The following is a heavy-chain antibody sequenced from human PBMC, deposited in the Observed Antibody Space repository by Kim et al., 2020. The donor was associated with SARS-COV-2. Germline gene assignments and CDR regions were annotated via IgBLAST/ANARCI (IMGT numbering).Heavy chain of an antibody. CDR3: VRRRAGSRSYSDPFDL. D-gene: IGHD3-10*01. Sequence: GGSLRLSCVASGFTFSNYDMHWVRQVRGKGLEWVSAIDRVGGLYYPGSVEGRTTISREDAKNSLYLQLNNLRVGDTAVYYCVRRRAGSRSYSDPFDLWGQGTVVTVSS. V-gene: IGHV3-13*04. J-gene: IGHJ3*01. CDR2: IDRVGGL. CDR1: GFTFSNYD.